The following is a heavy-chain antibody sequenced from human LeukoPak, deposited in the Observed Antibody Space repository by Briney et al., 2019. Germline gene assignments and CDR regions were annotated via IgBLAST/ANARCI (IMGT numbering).Heavy chain of an antibody. V-gene: IGHV4-39*01. D-gene: IGHD3-10*01. CDR2: IYYSGST. J-gene: IGHJ6*03. CDR3: ARQVHGGYYYYMDV. Sequence: PSETLSLTCTVSGGSVSSSSYYWGWIRQTPGKGLEWIGSIYYSGSTYYNPSLKSRVTISVDTSKNQFSLKLSSVTAADTAVYYCARQVHGGYYYYMDVWGKGTTVTVSS. CDR1: GGSVSSSSYY.